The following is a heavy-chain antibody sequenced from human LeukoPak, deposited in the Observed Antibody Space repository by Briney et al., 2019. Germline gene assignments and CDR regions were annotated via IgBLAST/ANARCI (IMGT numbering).Heavy chain of an antibody. CDR1: GGTFISYA. D-gene: IGHD2-2*01. Sequence: SVKVSCKASGGTFISYAISWVRQAPGQGLEWMGGIIPIFGTANYAQKFQGRVAITADESTSTAYMELSSLGSEDTAVYYCARDPVAPVVPAAKAFDIWGQGTMVTVSS. CDR2: IIPIFGTA. V-gene: IGHV1-69*13. J-gene: IGHJ3*02. CDR3: ARDPVAPVVPAAKAFDI.